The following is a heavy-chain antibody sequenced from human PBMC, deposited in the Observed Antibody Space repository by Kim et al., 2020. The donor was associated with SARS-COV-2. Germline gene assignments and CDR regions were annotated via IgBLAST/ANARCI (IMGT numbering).Heavy chain of an antibody. CDR3: ARHGDLRGYFDY. Sequence: SETLSLTCTVSGGSISSSSYYWGWIRQPPGKGLEWIGSIYSSGSTYYNPSLKSRVTISVDTSKNQFSLKLSSVTAADTAVYYCARHGDLRGYFDYWGQGTLVTVSS. CDR2: IYSSGST. CDR1: GGSISSSSYY. V-gene: IGHV4-39*01. J-gene: IGHJ4*02. D-gene: IGHD4-17*01.